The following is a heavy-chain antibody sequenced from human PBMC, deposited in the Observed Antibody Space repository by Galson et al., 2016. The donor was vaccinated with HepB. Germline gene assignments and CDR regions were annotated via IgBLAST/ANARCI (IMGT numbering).Heavy chain of an antibody. J-gene: IGHJ6*02. CDR3: ARVSQPYCSSTSCYAGYYHYYGMDV. CDR1: GFTFSIYG. V-gene: IGHV3-33*01. Sequence: SLRLSCAASGFTFSIYGMHWVRQAPGKGLEWVAVTWYDEINKYYADSVKGRFTISRDYSKNTLYLPMNSLRVDDTAVYYCARVSQPYCSSTSCYAGYYHYYGMDVWGQGTTVTVSS. CDR2: TWYDEINK. D-gene: IGHD2-2*01.